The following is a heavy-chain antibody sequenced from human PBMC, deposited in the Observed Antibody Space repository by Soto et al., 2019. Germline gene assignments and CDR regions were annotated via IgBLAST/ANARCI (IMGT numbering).Heavy chain of an antibody. J-gene: IGHJ4*02. Sequence: QVQLVQSGAEVKKPGSSVKVSCKASGGTFSTYTVSWVRQAPGQGLEWMGRIIPILGIANYAQKFQGRVTVTPXKSTSTAHMELSSLRSEDTAVYYCATFRGDGYNYYWGQGTLVTVSS. CDR2: IIPILGIA. CDR3: ATFRGDGYNYY. D-gene: IGHD5-12*01. V-gene: IGHV1-69*02. CDR1: GGTFSTYT.